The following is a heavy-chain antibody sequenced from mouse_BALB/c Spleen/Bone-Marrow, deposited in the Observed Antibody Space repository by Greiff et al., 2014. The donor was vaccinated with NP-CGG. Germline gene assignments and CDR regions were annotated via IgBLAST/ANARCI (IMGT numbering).Heavy chain of an antibody. D-gene: IGHD2-4*01. CDR2: INSGSGGT. CDR3: ARAITDAMDY. CDR1: GYAFTNYL. Sequence: VQLQQSGAELVRPGTSVKVSCKGSGYAFTNYLIEWVKQRPGQGLEWIGVINSGSGGTKYNEKFKGEATLTADKSSSTAYMQLSSLTSDDSAVYFCARAITDAMDYWGQGTSATVSS. V-gene: IGHV1-54*01. J-gene: IGHJ4*01.